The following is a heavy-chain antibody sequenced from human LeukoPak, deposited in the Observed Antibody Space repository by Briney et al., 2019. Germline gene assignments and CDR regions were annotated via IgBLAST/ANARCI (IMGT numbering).Heavy chain of an antibody. V-gene: IGHV3-48*01. J-gene: IGHJ4*02. Sequence: PGGSLRLSCAASRFTFSSYSMNWVRQAPGKGLEWVSYISSSSSTIYYADSVKGRFIISRDIAKNSLYLHMNSLRAEDTAVYYCAREKYTSSWYNDYWGQGTLVTVSS. CDR3: AREKYTSSWYNDY. D-gene: IGHD6-13*01. CDR2: ISSSSSTI. CDR1: RFTFSSYS.